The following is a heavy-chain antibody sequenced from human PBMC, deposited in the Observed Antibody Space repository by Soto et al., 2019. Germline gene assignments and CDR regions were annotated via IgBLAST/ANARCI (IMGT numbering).Heavy chain of an antibody. D-gene: IGHD2-21*02. V-gene: IGHV3-33*01. Sequence: HVQLVESGGGVFQPGRSLRLSCAASVFTFSSYGMHWVRQAPGKGLEWGAVIWYDGSNKYYADSVKGRFTISRDNSKNTLYLQMNRLRAEETAVYYCAREGMPVVTPTQPYWYFDLWGRGTLVTVSS. CDR3: AREGMPVVTPTQPYWYFDL. J-gene: IGHJ2*01. CDR1: VFTFSSYG. CDR2: IWYDGSNK.